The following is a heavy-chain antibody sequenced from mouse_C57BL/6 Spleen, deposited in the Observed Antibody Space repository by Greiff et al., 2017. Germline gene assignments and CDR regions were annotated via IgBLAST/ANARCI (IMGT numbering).Heavy chain of an antibody. D-gene: IGHD2-10*02. J-gene: IGHJ1*03. CDR2: IHPNSGST. Sequence: QVQLQQPGAELVKPGASVKLSCKASGYTFTSYWMHWVKQRPGQGLEWIGMIHPNSGSTNYNEKFKSKATLTVDKSSSTAYMELRSLTSEDSAVYFCARGYDPWYFDVWGTGTTVTVSS. CDR1: GYTFTSYW. V-gene: IGHV1-64*01. CDR3: ARGYDPWYFDV.